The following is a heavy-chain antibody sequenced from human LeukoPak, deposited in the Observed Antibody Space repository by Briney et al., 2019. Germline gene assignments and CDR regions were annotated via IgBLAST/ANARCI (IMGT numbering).Heavy chain of an antibody. CDR2: ISSSGSTI. J-gene: IGHJ4*02. CDR1: GFTFSDYY. D-gene: IGHD3-16*02. V-gene: IGHV3-11*01. Sequence: GGSLRLSCAASGFTFSDYYMSWIRQAPGKGLEWVSYISSSGSTIYYADSAKGRFTISRDNAKNSLYLQMNSLRAEDTAVCYCARVPLRAYYFDYWGQGTLVTVSS. CDR3: ARVPLRAYYFDY.